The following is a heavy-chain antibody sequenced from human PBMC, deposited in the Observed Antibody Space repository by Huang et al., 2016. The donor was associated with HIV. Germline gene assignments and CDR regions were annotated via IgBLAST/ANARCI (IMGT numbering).Heavy chain of an antibody. CDR3: ARDLGSRVFYGAFDV. D-gene: IGHD2-2*01. J-gene: IGHJ3*01. Sequence: VQLVESGGGVVQPGRSLRLSCEASGFSFRNSAMHWVRQAPGKGLEGVAIGSTDGSDEMYGDSVKGRFTISRDKSKSTLHLQMNSLRAEDTAVYYCARDLGSRVFYGAFDVWGQGTLVTVSS. CDR2: GSTDGSDE. V-gene: IGHV3-30-3*01. CDR1: GFSFRNSA.